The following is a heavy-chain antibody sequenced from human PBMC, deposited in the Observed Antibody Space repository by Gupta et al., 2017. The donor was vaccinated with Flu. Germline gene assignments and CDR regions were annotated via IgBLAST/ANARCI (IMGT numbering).Heavy chain of an antibody. D-gene: IGHD6-13*01. CDR2: IKQDGSEK. Sequence: EVQLVESGGGLVQPGGSLRLSCAASGFTFSSYWMSWVRQAPGKGLEWVANIKQDGSEKYYVDSVKGRFTISRDNAKNSLYLQRNSLRAEETAVYYCARETGYSSSGPRDGPGWFDPGGQGTLVTVYS. V-gene: IGHV3-7*04. CDR3: ARETGYSSSGPRDGPGWFDP. CDR1: GFTFSSYW. J-gene: IGHJ5*02.